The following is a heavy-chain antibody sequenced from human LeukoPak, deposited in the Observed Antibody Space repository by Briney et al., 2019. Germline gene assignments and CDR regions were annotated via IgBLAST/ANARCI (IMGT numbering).Heavy chain of an antibody. CDR2: ISYDGSNK. Sequence: GGSLRLSCAASGFPFSRHGMHWVRQVPGKGLEWLAVISYDGSNKAYADSVKGRFTISRDNSNNTLHLQMNSLRAEDTAVYCCGKDMARIYYYGSGEIDYWGQGTLVTVSS. V-gene: IGHV3-30*18. CDR1: GFPFSRHG. J-gene: IGHJ4*02. CDR3: GKDMARIYYYGSGEIDY. D-gene: IGHD3-10*01.